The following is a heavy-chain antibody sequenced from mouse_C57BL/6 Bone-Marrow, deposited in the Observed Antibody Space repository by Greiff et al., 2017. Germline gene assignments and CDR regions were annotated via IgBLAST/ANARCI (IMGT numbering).Heavy chain of an antibody. CDR2: IHPNSGST. J-gene: IGHJ2*01. CDR3: ARSFFTTVDY. D-gene: IGHD1-1*01. V-gene: IGHV1-64*01. CDR1: GYTFTSYW. Sequence: QVQLQQPGAELVKPGASVKLSCKASGYTFTSYWMHWVKRRPGQGLEWIGMIHPNSGSTNYNEKFKSKATLTVDKSSSTAYMQLSSLTSEDSAVYYCARSFFTTVDYWGQGTTLTVSS.